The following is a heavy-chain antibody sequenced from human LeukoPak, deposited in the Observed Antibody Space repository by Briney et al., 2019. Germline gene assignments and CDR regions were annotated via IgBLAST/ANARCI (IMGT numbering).Heavy chain of an antibody. J-gene: IGHJ4*02. CDR3: ARFGYGGKVDY. CDR1: GFTLRSYE. D-gene: IGHD4-23*01. CDR2: ISSSGSTI. Sequence: WGALTLSCPGSGFTLRSYEKNWVRLAPRKGEGGVSYISSSGSTIYYADSVKGRFTISRDNAKNSLFLQMNSLRAEDTALYYCARFGYGGKVDYWGQGTLVTVSS. V-gene: IGHV3-48*03.